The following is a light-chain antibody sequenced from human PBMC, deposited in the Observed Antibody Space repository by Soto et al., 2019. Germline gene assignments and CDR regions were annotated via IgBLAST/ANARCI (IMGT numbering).Light chain of an antibody. CDR2: KAS. CDR3: QQYNTHWT. CDR1: QSISSS. J-gene: IGKJ1*01. Sequence: DIQMTQSPSTLSASVGDRVTITCRASQSISSSLAWYQQKPGKAPKLLIYKASTLETGVPSRFSGSGSGTEFTLTISSLQPDDFAMYYCQQYNTHWTFGQGTKVDIK. V-gene: IGKV1-5*03.